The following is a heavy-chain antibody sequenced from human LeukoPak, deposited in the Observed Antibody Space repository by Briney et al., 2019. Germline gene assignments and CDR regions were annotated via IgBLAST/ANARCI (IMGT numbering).Heavy chain of an antibody. CDR1: GFTFSSYS. J-gene: IGHJ4*02. V-gene: IGHV3-48*04. CDR2: ISSSSSTI. D-gene: IGHD2/OR15-2a*01. CDR3: ARHFRSGEFDY. Sequence: PGGSLRLSCAASGFTFSSYSMNWVRQAPGKGLEWVSYISSSSSTIYYADSVKGRFTISRDNAKNSLYLQMNSLRTEDTAVYYCARHFRSGEFDYWGQGTLVTVSP.